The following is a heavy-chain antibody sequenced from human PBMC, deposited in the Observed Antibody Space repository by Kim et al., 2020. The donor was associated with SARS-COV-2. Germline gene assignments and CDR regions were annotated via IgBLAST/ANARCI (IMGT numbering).Heavy chain of an antibody. J-gene: IGHJ5*02. D-gene: IGHD3-22*01. CDR3: ARDGNVSGYDL. CDR2: T. V-gene: IGHV4-59*01. Sequence: TNTNPSHKSRVTISVDTSKNQFSLKLSSVTAADTAVYYCARDGNVSGYDLWGQGTLVTVSS.